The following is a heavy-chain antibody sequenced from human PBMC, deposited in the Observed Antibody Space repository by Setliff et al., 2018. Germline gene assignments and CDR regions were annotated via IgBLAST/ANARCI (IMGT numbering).Heavy chain of an antibody. CDR1: GYDFTDHY. D-gene: IGHD6-13*01. V-gene: IGHV1-69*10. CDR3: AREGSSSWSH. Sequence: GASVKVSCKASGYDFTDHYLHWLRQAPGQGLEWMGGIIPILGIANYAQKFQGRVTITADKSTSTAYMELSSLRSEDTAVYYCAREGSSSWSHWGQGTLVTVSS. CDR2: IIPILGIA. J-gene: IGHJ4*02.